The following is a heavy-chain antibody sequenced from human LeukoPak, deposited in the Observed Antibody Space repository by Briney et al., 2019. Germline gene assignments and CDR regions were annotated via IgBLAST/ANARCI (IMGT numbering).Heavy chain of an antibody. D-gene: IGHD5-24*01. CDR3: ARRRDGYYFDY. Sequence: KTGGSLRLSCAASGFTFSSDDMSWVRQAPGKGLEWVSSISSSSSYIYYADSVKGRFTISRDNAKNSLYLQMNSLGAEDTAVYYCARRRDGYYFDYWGQGTLVTVSS. CDR2: ISSSSSYI. J-gene: IGHJ4*02. V-gene: IGHV3-21*01. CDR1: GFTFSSDD.